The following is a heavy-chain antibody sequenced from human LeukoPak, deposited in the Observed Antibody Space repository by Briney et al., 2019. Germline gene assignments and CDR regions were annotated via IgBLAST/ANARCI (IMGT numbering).Heavy chain of an antibody. CDR2: INHSGST. CDR1: GGSFSGYY. D-gene: IGHD3-22*01. CDR3: ASSYYDSSGYTPDY. V-gene: IGHV4-34*01. Sequence: AETLSLTCAVYGGSFSGYYWSWIRQPPGKGLEGIGEINHSGSTNYNPCLESRVTISVDTSKNQFSLKLSSVTAADTAVYYCASSYYDSSGYTPDYWGQGTLVTVSS. J-gene: IGHJ4*02.